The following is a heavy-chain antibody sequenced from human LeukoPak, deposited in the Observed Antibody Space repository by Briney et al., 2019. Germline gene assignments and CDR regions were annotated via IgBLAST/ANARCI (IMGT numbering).Heavy chain of an antibody. CDR3: AKDLDGYNPYYFDY. Sequence: GGSLRLSCAASGFTFSTYGMHWVRQAPGKGLEWVAFIRYDGTNQFYADSVKGRFTISRDNSKNTLYLQMNSLRAEDTAVYYCAKDLDGYNPYYFDYWGQGTLVTVSS. J-gene: IGHJ4*02. D-gene: IGHD5-24*01. CDR1: GFTFSTYG. CDR2: IRYDGTNQ. V-gene: IGHV3-30*02.